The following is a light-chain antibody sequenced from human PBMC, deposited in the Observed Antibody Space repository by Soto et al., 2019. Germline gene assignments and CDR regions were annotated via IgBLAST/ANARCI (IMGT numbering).Light chain of an antibody. CDR1: SSDVGGYNY. V-gene: IGLV2-14*01. CDR3: SSYTSSSTPDV. Sequence: QSALTQPASVSGSPGQSITISCTGTSSDVGGYNYVSWYQQRPGKAPKLMIYDVSNRPSGVSNRFSGSKSDNTASLTISGLQAEDEADYYCSSYTSSSTPDVFGTGTKLTVL. CDR2: DVS. J-gene: IGLJ1*01.